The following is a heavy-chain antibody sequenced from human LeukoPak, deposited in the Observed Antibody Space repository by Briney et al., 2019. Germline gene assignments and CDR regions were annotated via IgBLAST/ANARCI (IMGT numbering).Heavy chain of an antibody. V-gene: IGHV4-34*01. Sequence: KTSETLSLTCAVYGGSFSGYYWNWIRQPPGKGLEWIGEINHSGSTNYNPSPKSRVTISVDTSKNQFSLKLSSVTAADTAVYYCARDGKAAVAFDAFDIWGQGTMVTVSS. CDR3: ARDGKAAVAFDAFDI. CDR1: GGSFSGYY. CDR2: INHSGST. D-gene: IGHD6-13*01. J-gene: IGHJ3*02.